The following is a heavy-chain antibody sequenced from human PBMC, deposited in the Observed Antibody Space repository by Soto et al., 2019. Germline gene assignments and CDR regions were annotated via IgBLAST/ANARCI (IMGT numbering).Heavy chain of an antibody. CDR1: GFTFRSYV. J-gene: IGHJ4*02. CDR3: ARWGTTGGLDV. D-gene: IGHD3-16*01. V-gene: IGHV3-30*19. CDR2: TSYDGSNK. Sequence: QVQLVESGGGVVQPGTSLRLSCVGSGFTFRSYVIHWVRQAPGKGLEWVALTSYDGSNKYYDDSVKGRFTISRDNSRNTVDLTMDNLRLEDTAIYSCARWGTTGGLDVWSQGTLVSVSS.